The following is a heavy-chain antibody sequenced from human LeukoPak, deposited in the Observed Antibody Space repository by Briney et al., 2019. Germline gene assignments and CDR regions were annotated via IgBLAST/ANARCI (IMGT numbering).Heavy chain of an antibody. CDR2: ISGYNGNT. CDR1: GYTFTSYG. J-gene: IGHJ3*02. CDR3: ARDRSPDFWSGDYRDAFDI. Sequence: ASVKVSCKASGYTFTSYGISWVRQAPGQGLEWMGWISGYNGNTDSAQKLQGRVSMTTDTSTSTAYMELRSLRSDDTAVYYCARDRSPDFWSGDYRDAFDIWGQGTMVTVSS. V-gene: IGHV1-18*01. D-gene: IGHD3-3*01.